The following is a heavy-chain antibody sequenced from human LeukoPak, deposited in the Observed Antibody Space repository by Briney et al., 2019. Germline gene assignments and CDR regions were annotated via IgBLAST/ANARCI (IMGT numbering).Heavy chain of an antibody. CDR2: ISSSSSYI. J-gene: IGHJ4*02. CDR3: ARDFYYGSGSYYNVKSFGY. Sequence: GGSLRLSSAASGFTFSSYSMNWVRQAPGKGLEWVSSISSSSSYIYYADSVKGRFTISRDNAKNSLYLQMNSLRAEDTAVYYCARDFYYGSGSYYNVKSFGYWGQGTLVTVSS. D-gene: IGHD3-10*01. V-gene: IGHV3-21*01. CDR1: GFTFSSYS.